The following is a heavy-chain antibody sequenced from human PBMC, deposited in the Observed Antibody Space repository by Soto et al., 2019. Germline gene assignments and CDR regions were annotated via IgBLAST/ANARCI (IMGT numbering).Heavy chain of an antibody. D-gene: IGHD1-26*01. CDR2: MNPKSGDT. CDR3: XXXXXSVVGATVY. Sequence: QVQLVQSGAEVKMPGASVKVSCKASGYTFTDYGINWXXQATGQGLEWMGWMNPKSGDTVYAQKFQGRVSMTRATXXXXXXXXXXXXXXXXXXVXXXXXXXXSVVGATVYWGQGTLVTVSS. V-gene: IGHV1-8*01. J-gene: IGHJ4*02. CDR1: GYTFTDYG.